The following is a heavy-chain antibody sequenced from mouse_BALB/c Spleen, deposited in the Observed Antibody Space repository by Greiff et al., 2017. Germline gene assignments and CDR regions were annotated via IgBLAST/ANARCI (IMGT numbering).Heavy chain of an antibody. Sequence: VQLQQSGPGLVAPSQSLSITCTVSGFSLTSYGVHWVRQPPGKGLEWLGVIWAGGSTNYNSALMSRLSISKDNSKSQVFLKMNSLQTDDTAMYYCASHYDYDCAYWGQGTLVTVSA. CDR2: IWAGGST. V-gene: IGHV2-9*02. CDR1: GFSLTSYG. J-gene: IGHJ3*01. D-gene: IGHD2-4*01. CDR3: ASHYDYDCAY.